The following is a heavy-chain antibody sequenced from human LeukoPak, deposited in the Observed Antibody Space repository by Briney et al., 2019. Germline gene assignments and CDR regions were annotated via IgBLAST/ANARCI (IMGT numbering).Heavy chain of an antibody. J-gene: IGHJ4*02. V-gene: IGHV3-48*03. Sequence: GGSLRLTCAASGFTFSTYEINWVRQAPGKGLEWISYISSSANTIYYADSVKGRFTISRDNAKHSLYLQMNSLRAEDTAVYYCARDDSSSWYSGDYWGQGTLVTVSS. CDR2: ISSSANTI. D-gene: IGHD6-13*01. CDR3: ARDDSSSWYSGDY. CDR1: GFTFSTYE.